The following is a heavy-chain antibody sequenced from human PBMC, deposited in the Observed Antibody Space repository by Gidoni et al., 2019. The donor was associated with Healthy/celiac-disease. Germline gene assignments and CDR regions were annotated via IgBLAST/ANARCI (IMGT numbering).Heavy chain of an antibody. J-gene: IGHJ4*02. CDR2: ISSSSSYI. CDR1: GFTSSRYC. Sequence: EVQLVESGGGLVKPGGSLRLSCAASGFTSSRYCMNWVRQAPGKGLGWVSSISSSSSYIYYADSVKGRFTISRDNAKNSLYLQMNSLRAEDTAVYYCARTHQLAYCGGDCYPDYWGQGTLVTVSS. D-gene: IGHD2-21*02. CDR3: ARTHQLAYCGGDCYPDY. V-gene: IGHV3-21*01.